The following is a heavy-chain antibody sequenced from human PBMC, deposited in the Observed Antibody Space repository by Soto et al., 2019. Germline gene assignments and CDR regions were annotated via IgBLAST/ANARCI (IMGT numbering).Heavy chain of an antibody. CDR3: VRLTSRIVEDSHGRSKSLDT. CDR1: GGSVTSGSSY. Sequence: SETLSLTCRVSGGSVTSGSSYCGWVRPAPGKGLEWIGGVFFMGNTWYNADLKARLTISVDTSNDQFSLRLSSVTAADTAFYFCVRLTSRIVEDSHGRSKSLDTWGPGTLVTVSS. CDR2: VFFMGNT. D-gene: IGHD5-18*01. V-gene: IGHV4-39*01. J-gene: IGHJ4*02.